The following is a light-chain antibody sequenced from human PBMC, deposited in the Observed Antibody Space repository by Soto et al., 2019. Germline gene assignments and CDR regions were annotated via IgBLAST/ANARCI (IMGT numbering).Light chain of an antibody. Sequence: IQMTQSPSSLSASVGDRVTITCRASQGITNELGWYQQQPGEAPNLLIYAATYLRSGVPSRFCVSGAVTNFTLTISSLQPEDFAPYYCQQDYSYPRTVGQGTKVEVK. CDR2: AAT. CDR1: QGITNE. V-gene: IGKV1-6*02. J-gene: IGKJ1*01. CDR3: QQDYSYPRT.